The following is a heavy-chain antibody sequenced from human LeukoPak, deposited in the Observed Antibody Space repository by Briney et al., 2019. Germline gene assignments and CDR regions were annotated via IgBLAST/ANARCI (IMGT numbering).Heavy chain of an antibody. J-gene: IGHJ4*02. D-gene: IGHD1-26*01. CDR2: INSNGDDT. CDR3: ARDPGRSPDY. Sequence: GGSLRLSCTGSGFIFGNYALSWFRQAPGKGLEYVSAINSNGDDTYYVNSVKGRFTISRDNSKNTLYLQMGSLRAEDMAVYYCARDPGRSPDYWGQGTLVTVSS. CDR1: GFIFGNYA. V-gene: IGHV3-64*01.